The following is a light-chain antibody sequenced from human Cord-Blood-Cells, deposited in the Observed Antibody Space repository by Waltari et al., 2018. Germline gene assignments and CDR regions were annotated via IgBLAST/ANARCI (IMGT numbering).Light chain of an antibody. CDR2: EVN. CDR3: CSYAGSSTFV. V-gene: IGLV2-23*02. J-gene: IGLJ1*01. CDR1: SSDVASYNL. Sequence: QSALTQPASVSGSPAQSFTISCTGTSSDVASYNLVSWYQQHPGKAPKLMIYEVNKRPSGVSNRFSGSKSGNTASLTISGLQAEDEADYYCCSYAGSSTFVFGTGTKVTVL.